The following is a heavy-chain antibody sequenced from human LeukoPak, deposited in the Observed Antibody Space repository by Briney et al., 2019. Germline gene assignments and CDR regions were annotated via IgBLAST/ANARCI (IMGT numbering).Heavy chain of an antibody. CDR3: AKDLRFFTNWFDP. J-gene: IGHJ5*02. V-gene: IGHV3-23*01. D-gene: IGHD3-3*01. CDR2: ISGSGGST. CDR1: GFTFSSYA. Sequence: PGASLRLSCAAPGFTFSSYAMSWVRQAPGKGLEWVSAISGSGGSTYYADSVKGRFTISRDNSKNTLYLQMNSLRAEDTAVYYCAKDLRFFTNWFDPWGQGTLVTVSS.